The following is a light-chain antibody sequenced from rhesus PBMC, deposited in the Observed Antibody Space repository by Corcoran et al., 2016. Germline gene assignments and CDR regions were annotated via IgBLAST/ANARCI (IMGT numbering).Light chain of an antibody. CDR2: EAS. J-gene: IGKJ1*01. Sequence: DIQMTQSPSSLSASVGDRVIITCRASHGISNYLRWYQQKQGKAPHLLIYEASALQSGDPSRFSGSGVGTDLTITISSLQPEEFATYDCLQDGSDPWTFGQGTKVEI. CDR3: LQDGSDPWT. CDR1: HGISNY. V-gene: IGKV1-43*02.